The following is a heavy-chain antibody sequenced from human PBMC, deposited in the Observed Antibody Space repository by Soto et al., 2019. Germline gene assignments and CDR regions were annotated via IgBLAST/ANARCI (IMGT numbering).Heavy chain of an antibody. J-gene: IGHJ4*02. D-gene: IGHD6-19*01. V-gene: IGHV4-4*02. CDR1: GGSISSSNW. Sequence: SETLSLTCAVSGGSISSSNWWSWVRQPPGKGLEWIGEIYHSGSTNYNPSLKSRVTISVDKSKNQFSLKLSSVTAADTAVYYCATLGWVRDSSGWYARDRARGSYWGQGTLVTVSS. CDR2: IYHSGST. CDR3: ATLGWVRDSSGWYARDRARGSY.